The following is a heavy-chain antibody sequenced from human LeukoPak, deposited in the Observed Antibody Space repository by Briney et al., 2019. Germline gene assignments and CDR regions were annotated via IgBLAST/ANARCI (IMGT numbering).Heavy chain of an antibody. CDR1: GYSFTSYW. V-gene: IGHV5-51*01. Sequence: GESLKISCKGSGYSFTSYWIGWVRQMPGKGLEWMGIIYPGDSDTRNSPSFQGQFTISADKSISAAYLQWSSLKASDTAMYYCGARRITMVRGVPDAFDIWRQGTMVTVSS. D-gene: IGHD3-10*01. J-gene: IGHJ3*02. CDR3: GARRITMVRGVPDAFDI. CDR2: IYPGDSDT.